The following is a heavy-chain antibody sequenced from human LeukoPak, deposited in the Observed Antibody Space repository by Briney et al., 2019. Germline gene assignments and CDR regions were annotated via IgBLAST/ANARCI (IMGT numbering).Heavy chain of an antibody. V-gene: IGHV4-59*01. CDR1: GGSISSYF. J-gene: IGHJ4*02. CDR3: AIHSMVRGVTPVIDY. CDR2: IYYIVST. D-gene: IGHD3-10*01. Sequence: PSETLSLTCTVSGGSISSYFLCWIRQPPGKGLWWMGYIYYIVSTKYNPSLKSRVNISVDTSKNQFSMKLSSVTAADTAVYYCAIHSMVRGVTPVIDYWGQETLVTVSS.